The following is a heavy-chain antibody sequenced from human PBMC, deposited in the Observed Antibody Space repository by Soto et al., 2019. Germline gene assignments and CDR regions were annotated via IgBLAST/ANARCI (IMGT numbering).Heavy chain of an antibody. Sequence: GGSLRLSCAASGFTFSSYSINFFRHSPFKGLEWVSSISSSSSYIYYADSVKGRFTISRDNAKNSLYLQMNSLRAEDTAVYYCARAIPCGGDCYSNDYWGQGTLVTVSS. J-gene: IGHJ4*02. CDR3: ARAIPCGGDCYSNDY. V-gene: IGHV3-21*01. CDR2: ISSSSSYI. CDR1: GFTFSSYS. D-gene: IGHD2-21*02.